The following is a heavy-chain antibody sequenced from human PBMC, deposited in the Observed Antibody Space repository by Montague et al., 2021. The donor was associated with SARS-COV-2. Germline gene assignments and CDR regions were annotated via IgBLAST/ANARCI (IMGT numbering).Heavy chain of an antibody. CDR3: ARGPKMYGELADY. V-gene: IGHV4-39*01. D-gene: IGHD4-17*01. CDR2: FCYSGNT. Sequence: SETLSLTCTVSGGSVRSSNDCWGWIRQPPGKGLEWIANFCYSGNTYYNPSLKSRVAISVDTSNNQFSLKLSSVTAADTAVYYCARGPKMYGELADYWGQGTLVTVSS. CDR1: GGSVRSSNDC. J-gene: IGHJ4*02.